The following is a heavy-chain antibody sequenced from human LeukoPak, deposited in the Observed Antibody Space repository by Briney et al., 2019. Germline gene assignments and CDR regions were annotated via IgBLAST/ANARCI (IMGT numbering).Heavy chain of an antibody. CDR3: ARTEGSYDFWSGYGINAFDI. D-gene: IGHD3-3*01. Sequence: ASVTVSCKPSRYTFTEYYMHWVRQAPGHRLEWIGWINPNSCGTNYAQNFQGRVTMTSDTSISTAYMELSRLRSDDTAVYYCARTEGSYDFWSGYGINAFDIWGQGTMVTVSS. CDR2: INPNSCGT. V-gene: IGHV1-2*02. CDR1: RYTFTEYY. J-gene: IGHJ3*02.